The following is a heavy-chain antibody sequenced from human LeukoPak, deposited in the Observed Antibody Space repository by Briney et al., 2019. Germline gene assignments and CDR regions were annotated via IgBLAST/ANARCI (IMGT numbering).Heavy chain of an antibody. Sequence: GGSLRLSCAASGFTVSSNYMSWVRQAPGKGLEWVSSISSSSSYIYYTDSVKGRFTISRDNAKNSLYLQMNSLRAEDTAMYYCARDAGAGWELLGRNDYWGQGTLVTVSS. CDR2: ISSSSSYI. D-gene: IGHD1-26*01. V-gene: IGHV3-21*01. CDR3: ARDAGAGWELLGRNDY. CDR1: GFTVSSNY. J-gene: IGHJ4*02.